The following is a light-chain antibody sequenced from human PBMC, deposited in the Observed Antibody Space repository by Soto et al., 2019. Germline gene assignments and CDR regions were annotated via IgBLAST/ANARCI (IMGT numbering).Light chain of an antibody. CDR3: QQYKSFLT. V-gene: IGKV1-5*03. J-gene: IGKJ2*01. CDR2: EAS. Sequence: DIQRTQSPSTLSASVGDRVTITCRASQSISSWLAWYQQKPGKAPKLLIYEASRLQGGVPSRFSGSGSGTEFTLTISSLQPDDSATYYCQQYKSFLTFGQGTKVDI. CDR1: QSISSW.